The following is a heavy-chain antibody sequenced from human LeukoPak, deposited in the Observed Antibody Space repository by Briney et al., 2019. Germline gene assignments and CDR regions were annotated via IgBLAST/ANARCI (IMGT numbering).Heavy chain of an antibody. V-gene: IGHV4-61*01. CDR1: GGSSSDSSVY. Sequence: SETLSLTCIVSGGSSSDSSVYWRWIRQPPGKGLEWIGYIYYNGRTNYNPSVKSRVTISIDTSNNQFFLNLNSVTAADTAFDYCASASLWRCSGGICYRYFDPWGLGTLVTVSS. J-gene: IGHJ5*02. CDR2: IYYNGRT. D-gene: IGHD2-15*01. CDR3: ASASLWRCSGGICYRYFDP.